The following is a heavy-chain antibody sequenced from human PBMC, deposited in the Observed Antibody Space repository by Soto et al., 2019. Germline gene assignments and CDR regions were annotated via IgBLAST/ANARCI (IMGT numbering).Heavy chain of an antibody. Sequence: SETLSLTCTVSGGFIWGWIRQSPDKGLEWIGYIYNSGRYNYNPSLESRLTISIDTSKNQFSLRLASVTAADTAMYYCARHREQQLARVGFDIWGQGTMVTVSS. V-gene: IGHV4-59*01. CDR1: GGFI. J-gene: IGHJ3*02. CDR3: ARHREQQLARVGFDI. D-gene: IGHD6-13*01. CDR2: IYNSGRY.